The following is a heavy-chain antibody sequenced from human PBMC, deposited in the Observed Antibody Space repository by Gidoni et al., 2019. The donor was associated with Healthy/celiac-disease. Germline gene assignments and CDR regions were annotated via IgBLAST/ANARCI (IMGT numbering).Heavy chain of an antibody. CDR2: VDPEDGET. CDR3: AGGGSYYNWFDP. CDR1: GSTFTDYY. V-gene: IGHV1-69-2*01. D-gene: IGHD1-26*01. Sequence: EVQLVQSGAEVQKPGATVQISCKVSGSTFTDYYMPWVQQAPGKGLEWMGLVDPEDGETIYAEKFQGRVTITADTSTDTAYMELSSLRSEDTAVYYCAGGGSYYNWFDPWGQGTLVTVSS. J-gene: IGHJ5*02.